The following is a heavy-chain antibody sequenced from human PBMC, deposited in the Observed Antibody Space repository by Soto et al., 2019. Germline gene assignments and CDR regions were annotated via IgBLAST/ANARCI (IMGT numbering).Heavy chain of an antibody. V-gene: IGHV4-34*01. J-gene: IGHJ6*02. CDR1: GASFSGYY. D-gene: IGHD3-3*01. CDR2: INHSGST. CDR3: ARGFLEWNYYYGMDV. Sequence: KPSETLSLTCAGYGASFSGYYWSWIRQPPGKGLEWIGEINHSGSTNYNPSLKSRVTISVDTSKNQFSLKLSSVTAADTAVYYCARGFLEWNYYYGMDVWGQGTTVTVSS.